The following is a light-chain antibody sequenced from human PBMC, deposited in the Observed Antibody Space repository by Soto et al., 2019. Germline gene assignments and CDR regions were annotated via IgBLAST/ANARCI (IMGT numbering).Light chain of an antibody. V-gene: IGKV3-11*01. Sequence: EIVLTQSPATLSLSPGERATLSCRASQSVSSYLAWYQQKAGQAPRLLIYDASNRATGIPARLSGSGYGTDFPLTISSLEPEDFAVYFCQHRSSLPLTFGQGTRLEIK. CDR2: DAS. CDR3: QHRSSLPLT. J-gene: IGKJ5*01. CDR1: QSVSSY.